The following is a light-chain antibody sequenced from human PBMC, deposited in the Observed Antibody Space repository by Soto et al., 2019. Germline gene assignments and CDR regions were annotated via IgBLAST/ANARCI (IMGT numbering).Light chain of an antibody. CDR1: SSNLGSNS. J-gene: IGLJ3*02. CDR2: NTY. CDR3: AAWDDSLNGPV. Sequence: QSVLTQPPSASGTPGQRVIISCSGSSSNLGSNSGNWYQQLPGKAPKLLIYNTYQRPLGVPDRFSGSKSGTSASLAISGLQSEDEGDYFCAAWDDSLNGPVFGGGTKLTVL. V-gene: IGLV1-44*01.